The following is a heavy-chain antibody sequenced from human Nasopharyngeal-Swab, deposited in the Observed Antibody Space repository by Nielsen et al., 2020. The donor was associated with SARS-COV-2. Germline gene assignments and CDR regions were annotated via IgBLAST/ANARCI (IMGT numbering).Heavy chain of an antibody. CDR1: GFTFSSYA. V-gene: IGHV3-30*04. CDR2: ISYDGSNK. J-gene: IGHJ4*02. D-gene: IGHD1-26*01. Sequence: GESLKISCAASGFTFSSYAMHWARQAPGKGLEWVAVISYDGSNKYYADSVKGRFTISRDNSKNTLYLQMNSLRAEDTAVYYCARAAGGSYVAPFDYWGQGTLVTVSS. CDR3: ARAAGGSYVAPFDY.